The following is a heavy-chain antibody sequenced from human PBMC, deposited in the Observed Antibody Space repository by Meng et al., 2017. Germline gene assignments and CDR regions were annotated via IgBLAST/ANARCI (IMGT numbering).Heavy chain of an antibody. J-gene: IGHJ3*02. D-gene: IGHD4-23*01. Sequence: ASVKVSCKASGYTFTSYAMHWVRQAPGQRLEWMGWINAGNGNTKYSQKFQGRVTITRDTSASTAYMELSSLRSEDTAVYYCARDRARIRWAFDIWGQGTMVTVSS. CDR2: INAGNGNT. CDR1: GYTFTSYA. V-gene: IGHV1-3*01. CDR3: ARDRARIRWAFDI.